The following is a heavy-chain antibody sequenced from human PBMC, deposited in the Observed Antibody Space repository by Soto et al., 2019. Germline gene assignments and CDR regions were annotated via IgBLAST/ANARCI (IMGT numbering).Heavy chain of an antibody. D-gene: IGHD6-13*01. J-gene: IGHJ5*02. V-gene: IGHV4-4*07. CDR2: IFANGHT. Sequence: SETLSLTCIVSGGSISEKYWNWVRQPPGKGLEWIGLIFANGHTDYNPSLKSRVTMSVDASKNQFSLRLTSMTAADTAVYYCVASLAASGLNWLDPWGRGALVTVS. CDR1: GGSISEKY. CDR3: VASLAASGLNWLDP.